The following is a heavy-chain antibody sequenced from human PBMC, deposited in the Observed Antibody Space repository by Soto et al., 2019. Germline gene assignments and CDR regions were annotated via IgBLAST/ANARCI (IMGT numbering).Heavy chain of an antibody. D-gene: IGHD3-3*01. CDR3: ARDAEWRARGAFDI. CDR2: IIPIFGTA. CDR1: GGTFSSYA. Sequence: QVQLVQSGAEVKKPGSSVKVSCKASGGTFSSYAISWVRQAPGQGLEWTGGIIPIFGTANYAQQFQGRVTITADKSTSTAYMELSSLRSEDTAVYYCARDAEWRARGAFDIWGQGTMVTVSS. J-gene: IGHJ3*02. V-gene: IGHV1-69*06.